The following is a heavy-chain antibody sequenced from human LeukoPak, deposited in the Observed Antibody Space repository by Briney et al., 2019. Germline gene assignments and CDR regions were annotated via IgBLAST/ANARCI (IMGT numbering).Heavy chain of an antibody. CDR3: ARGRHSSSWSPIDY. V-gene: IGHV3-23*01. Sequence: GGSLRLSCAASGITFSNYAMTWVRQAPGKGLECVSGISGSGDSTYNVDSVKGRFTISRDNAKNSLYLQMNSLRAEDTAMYYCARGRHSSSWSPIDYWGQGTLVTVSS. J-gene: IGHJ4*02. CDR1: GITFSNYA. CDR2: ISGSGDST. D-gene: IGHD6-13*01.